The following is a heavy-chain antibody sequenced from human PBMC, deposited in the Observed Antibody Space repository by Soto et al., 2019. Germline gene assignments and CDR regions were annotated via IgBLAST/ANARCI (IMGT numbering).Heavy chain of an antibody. J-gene: IGHJ4*02. Sequence: QVQLVESGGGVVQPGRSLRLSCAASGFTFSSYAMHWVRQAPGKGLEWVAVISYDGSNKYYADSVKGRFTISRDNSKNTLYLHMNSLRAEDTAVYYCARGRDGYNYFDYWGQGTLVTVSS. CDR1: GFTFSSYA. D-gene: IGHD5-12*01. V-gene: IGHV3-30-3*01. CDR2: ISYDGSNK. CDR3: ARGRDGYNYFDY.